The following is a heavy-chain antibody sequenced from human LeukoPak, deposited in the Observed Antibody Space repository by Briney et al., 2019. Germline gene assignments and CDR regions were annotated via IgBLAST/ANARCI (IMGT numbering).Heavy chain of an antibody. D-gene: IGHD5-12*01. J-gene: IGHJ4*02. CDR1: GFTFRSYG. CDR3: AKGSMGRCSGNSCYSVY. V-gene: IGHV3-30*18. Sequence: GGSLRLSCAASGFTFRSYGMHWVRQAPGKGLEWVALISYNGINKYYADSLKGRFTISRDNSKNTLYLQMNSLRAEDTAVYYCAKGSMGRCSGNSCYSVYWGQGTLVTVSS. CDR2: ISYNGINK.